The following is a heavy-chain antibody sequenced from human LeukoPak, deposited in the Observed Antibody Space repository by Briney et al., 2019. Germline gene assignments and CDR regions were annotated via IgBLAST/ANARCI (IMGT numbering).Heavy chain of an antibody. CDR2: INPNSGGT. CDR1: GYTFTSYG. D-gene: IGHD3-22*01. Sequence: ASVKVSCKASGYTFTSYGISWVRQAPGQGLEWMGWINPNSGGTNYAQKFQGRVTMTRDTSISTAYMELSRLRSDDTAVYYCARGEIVVVIGDDAFDIWGQGTMVTVSS. V-gene: IGHV1-2*02. CDR3: ARGEIVVVIGDDAFDI. J-gene: IGHJ3*02.